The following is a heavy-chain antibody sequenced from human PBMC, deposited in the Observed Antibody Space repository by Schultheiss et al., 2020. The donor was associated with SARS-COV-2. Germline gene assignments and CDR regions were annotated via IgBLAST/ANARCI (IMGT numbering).Heavy chain of an antibody. CDR1: GFTFSSYS. CDR3: ASEGSWSEGAFHI. CDR2: ISSSSSYI. J-gene: IGHJ3*02. Sequence: GGSLRLSCAASGFTFSSYSMNWVRQAPGKGLEWVSSISSSSSYIYYADSVKGRFTISRDNAKNSLYLQMNSLRAEDTAVYYCASEGSWSEGAFHIWGQGTMVTVSS. V-gene: IGHV3-21*01. D-gene: IGHD6-13*01.